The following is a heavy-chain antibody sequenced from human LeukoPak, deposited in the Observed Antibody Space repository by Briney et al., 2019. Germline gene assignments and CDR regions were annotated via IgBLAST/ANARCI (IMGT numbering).Heavy chain of an antibody. CDR2: INPNSRDT. V-gene: IGHV1-2*02. D-gene: IGHD2-8*01. J-gene: IGHJ4*02. CDR3: VRDAGVNRDY. Sequence: ASVNVTCQASGYTFTAYYVHWVRQAPGQGVEGMGWINPNSRDTNCAQKLQDRVIMTRHTSISTAYMELSRLTSDDTAFYYGVRDAGVNRDYWGQGTLVTVS. CDR1: GYTFTAYY.